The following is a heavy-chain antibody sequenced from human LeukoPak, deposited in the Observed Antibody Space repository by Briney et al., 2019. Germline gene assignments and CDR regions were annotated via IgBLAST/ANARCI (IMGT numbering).Heavy chain of an antibody. J-gene: IGHJ3*02. D-gene: IGHD3-22*01. CDR3: ARGGDYYDSSGYYDDAFDI. V-gene: IGHV1-2*02. CDR1: GYTFTGYY. CDR2: INPNSGGT. Sequence: ASVKVSCKASGYTFTGYYMHWVRQAPGQGLEWMGWINPNSGGTNSAQKFQGRVTMTRDTSISTAYMELSRLRSDDTAVYYCARGGDYYDSSGYYDDAFDIWGQGTMVTVSS.